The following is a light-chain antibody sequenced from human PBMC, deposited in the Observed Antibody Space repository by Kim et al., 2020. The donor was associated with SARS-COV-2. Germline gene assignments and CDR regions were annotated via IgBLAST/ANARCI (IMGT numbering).Light chain of an antibody. J-gene: IGKJ2*01. CDR3: MQALQRGT. CDR1: QSLLHNNEYNH. Sequence: DIVMTQSPLSLAVTPGEPASISCRSSQSLLHNNEYNHLDWYVQKPGQSPQILIYLGSYRASGVPDRFSGSGSGTDFTLKISRVEAEDVGVYYCMQALQRGTFGQGTKLAI. V-gene: IGKV2-28*01. CDR2: LGS.